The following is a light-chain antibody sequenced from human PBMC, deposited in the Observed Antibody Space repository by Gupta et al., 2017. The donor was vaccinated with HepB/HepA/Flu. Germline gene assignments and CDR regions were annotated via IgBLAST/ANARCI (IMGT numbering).Light chain of an antibody. Sequence: QVVVTQEPSLTVSPGGTVTLTCVSNSGPVTSGHNSYWFQQKPGQAPRTPIYHTTKQHSWTPARFSGSLLGGKAALVLTGAQPDDEAEYQCFLSYVAVRVFGGGTRLTVL. V-gene: IGLV7-46*01. CDR3: FLSYVAVRV. J-gene: IGLJ2*01. CDR1: SGPVTSGHN. CDR2: HTT.